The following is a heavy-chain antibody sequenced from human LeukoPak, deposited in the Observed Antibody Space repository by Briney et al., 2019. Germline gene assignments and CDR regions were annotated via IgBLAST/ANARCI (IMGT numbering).Heavy chain of an antibody. CDR2: ISGSGGST. CDR3: AKQVGWFGEIDYFDY. J-gene: IGHJ4*02. D-gene: IGHD3-10*01. CDR1: GFTFSSYA. Sequence: GGSLRLSCAASGFTFSSYAMSWVRQAPGKGLEWVSAISGSGGSTYYADSVKGRFTISRDNSKNTLYLQMNSLRAEDTAVYYCAKQVGWFGEIDYFDYWGQGTLVTVSS. V-gene: IGHV3-23*01.